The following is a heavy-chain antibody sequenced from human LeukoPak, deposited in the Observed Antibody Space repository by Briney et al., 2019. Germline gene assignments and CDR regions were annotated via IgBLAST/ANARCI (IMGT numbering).Heavy chain of an antibody. CDR2: IYSGGST. Sequence: PGGSLRLSCAASGFTVSSNYMSWVRQAPGKGLEWVSVIYSGGSTYYADSVKGRFTISRDNSKNTLYLQMNSLRAEDTAVYYCARDVGDGYNYDFDYWGQGTLVTVSS. V-gene: IGHV3-66*01. CDR3: ARDVGDGYNYDFDY. D-gene: IGHD5-24*01. CDR1: GFTVSSNY. J-gene: IGHJ4*02.